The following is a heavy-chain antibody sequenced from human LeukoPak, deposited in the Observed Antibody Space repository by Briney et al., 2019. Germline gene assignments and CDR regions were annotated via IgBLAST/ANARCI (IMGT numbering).Heavy chain of an antibody. V-gene: IGHV4-59*01. Sequence: KPSETLSLTCSVSGDSITSYYCSWIRQPPAKGLEWVGYIYYSGSTNYNPSLKSRVTISVDTSKNQFSLKLSSVTAADTAVYYCARNRGGGYDPARVGYYYYYMDVWGKGTTVTISS. CDR2: IYYSGST. CDR3: ARNRGGGYDPARVGYYYYYMDV. D-gene: IGHD5-12*01. J-gene: IGHJ6*03. CDR1: GDSITSYY.